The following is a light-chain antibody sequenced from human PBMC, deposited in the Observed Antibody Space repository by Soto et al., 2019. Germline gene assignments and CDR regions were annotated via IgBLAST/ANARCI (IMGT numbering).Light chain of an antibody. J-gene: IGKJ4*01. CDR3: QQRANWLT. Sequence: EIVLTQSPATLSLSPGERVTLSCRASQSIGRYLAWYQHKPGQAPRLLIYDAYNRATGIPARFSGSGSGTDFTLTISSLEPEDFADYDCQQRANWLTFGGGTKVEIK. V-gene: IGKV3-11*01. CDR2: DAY. CDR1: QSIGRY.